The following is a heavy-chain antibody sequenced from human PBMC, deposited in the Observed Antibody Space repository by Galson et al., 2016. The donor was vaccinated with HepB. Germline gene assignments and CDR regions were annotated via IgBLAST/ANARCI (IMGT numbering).Heavy chain of an antibody. CDR1: GFTFDDYS. CDR2: ISWDSGSI. Sequence: SLRLSCAASGFTFDDYSMHWVRLAPGKGLEWVSTISWDSGSIGYADSVKGRFTISRDNANNSLYLQMHSLRTEDTAFYYCAKLGTQYSYGHYTFDYWGQGTLGTVSS. J-gene: IGHJ4*02. CDR3: AKLGTQYSYGHYTFDY. D-gene: IGHD5-18*01. V-gene: IGHV3-9*01.